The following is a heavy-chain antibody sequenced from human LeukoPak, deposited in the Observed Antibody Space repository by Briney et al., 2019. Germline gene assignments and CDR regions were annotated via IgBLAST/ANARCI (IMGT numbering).Heavy chain of an antibody. CDR3: AKDRGSSGWWYFDY. CDR1: GFTFDDYA. D-gene: IGHD6-19*01. V-gene: IGHV3-9*01. CDR2: ISWNSGSI. Sequence: GGSLRLSCAASGFTFDDYAMHWVRQAPGKGLEWVSGISWNSGSIGYADSVKGRFTISRDNAKNSLYLQMNSLRAEDTALYYCAKDRGSSGWWYFDYWGQGTTVTVSS. J-gene: IGHJ4*03.